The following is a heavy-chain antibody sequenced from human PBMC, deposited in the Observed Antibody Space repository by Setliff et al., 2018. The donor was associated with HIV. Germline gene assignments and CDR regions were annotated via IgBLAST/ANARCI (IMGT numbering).Heavy chain of an antibody. CDR1: GFSISSRYY. CDR2: IYDSEST. CDR3: ARAPGPYGDYNWFDP. V-gene: IGHV4-38-2*01. J-gene: IGHJ5*02. D-gene: IGHD4-17*01. Sequence: SETLSLTCDVSGFSISSRYYWGWIRQSPGKGLEWIGNIYDSESTYYNPSLKSRVTISVDTSKNHFSLKLNSVTAADTAVYYCARAPGPYGDYNWFDPWGQGALVTVS.